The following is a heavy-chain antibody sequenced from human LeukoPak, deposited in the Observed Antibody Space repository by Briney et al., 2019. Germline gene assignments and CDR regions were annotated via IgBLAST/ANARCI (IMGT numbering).Heavy chain of an antibody. Sequence: SETLSLTCTVSGGSVSSGSYYWSWIRQPPGKGLEWIGYIYYSGSTNYNPSLKSRVTISVDTSKNQFSLELSSVTAADTAVYYCARVMSGSYNYWGQGTLVTVSS. J-gene: IGHJ4*02. CDR1: GGSVSSGSYY. CDR3: ARVMSGSYNY. CDR2: IYYSGST. D-gene: IGHD1-26*01. V-gene: IGHV4-61*01.